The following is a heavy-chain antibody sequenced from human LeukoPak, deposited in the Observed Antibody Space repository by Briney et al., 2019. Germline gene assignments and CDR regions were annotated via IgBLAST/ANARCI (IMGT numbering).Heavy chain of an antibody. Sequence: ASVKVSCKASGYTFTSYYMHWVRQAPGQGLEWMGIINPSGGSTSYAQKFQGRVTMTRDTSTSTVYMELRSLRSDDTAVYYCAREGVGEKEIDSSSWYRYWGQGTLVTVSS. CDR1: GYTFTSYY. V-gene: IGHV1-46*01. CDR3: AREGVGEKEIDSSSWYRY. D-gene: IGHD6-13*01. CDR2: INPSGGST. J-gene: IGHJ4*02.